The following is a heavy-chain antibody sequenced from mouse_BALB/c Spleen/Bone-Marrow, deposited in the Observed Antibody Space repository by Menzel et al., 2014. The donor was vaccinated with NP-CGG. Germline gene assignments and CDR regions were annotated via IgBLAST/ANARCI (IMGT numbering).Heavy chain of an antibody. CDR1: GFNIKDTY. CDR3: ARGGNYFYY. V-gene: IGHV14-3*02. J-gene: IGHJ2*01. CDR2: IDPANGNT. Sequence: EVQRVESGAELVKPGASVKLSCTASGFNIKDTYMHWAKQRPEQGLEWIGRIDPANGNTKYDPKFQGKATITADTSSNTAYLQLSSLTSEDTAAYYCARGGNYFYYWGQGTTLTVSS.